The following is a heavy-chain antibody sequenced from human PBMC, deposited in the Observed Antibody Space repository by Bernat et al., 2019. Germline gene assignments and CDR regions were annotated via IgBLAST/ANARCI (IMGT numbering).Heavy chain of an antibody. V-gene: IGHV3-15*01. CDR3: TTPTLYCSSTSCYEDYYYYGMDV. CDR1: GFTFSNAW. J-gene: IGHJ6*02. CDR2: IKSKTDGGTT. D-gene: IGHD2-2*01. Sequence: EVQLVESGGGLVKPGGSLRLSCAASGFTFSNAWMSWVRQAPGKGLEWVGRIKSKTDGGTTDYAAPVKGRFTISRDDSKNTLYLQMNSLKTEDTAVYCCTTPTLYCSSTSCYEDYYYYGMDVWGQGTTVTVSS.